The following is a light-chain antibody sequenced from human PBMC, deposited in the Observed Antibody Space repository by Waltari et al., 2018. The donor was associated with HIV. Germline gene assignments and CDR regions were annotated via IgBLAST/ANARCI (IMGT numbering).Light chain of an antibody. CDR3: QQYDRWPQT. CDR1: QSVYNN. J-gene: IGKJ2*01. V-gene: IGKV3-15*01. CDR2: GAS. Sequence: EIVMTQSPGSLSESLGEGAIHSCRASQSVYNNVAWYQQQSVQAPSLLIFGASTRSSGVQLRFSGSGSRTEFTLTISSLRSEDFVVYYCQQYDRWPQTFGQGTKLEIK.